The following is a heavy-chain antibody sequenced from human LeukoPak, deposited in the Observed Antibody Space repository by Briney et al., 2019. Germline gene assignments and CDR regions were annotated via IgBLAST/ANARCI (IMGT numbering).Heavy chain of an antibody. CDR2: IYHSGST. Sequence: SETLSLTCTVSGYSISSGYYWGWIRQPPGKGLEWIGSIYHSGSTYYNPSLKSRVTISVDTSKNQFSLKLSSVTAADTAVYYCARDRDYYDSSGFVGDAFDIWGQGTMVTVSS. J-gene: IGHJ3*02. CDR1: GYSISSGYY. V-gene: IGHV4-38-2*02. D-gene: IGHD3-22*01. CDR3: ARDRDYYDSSGFVGDAFDI.